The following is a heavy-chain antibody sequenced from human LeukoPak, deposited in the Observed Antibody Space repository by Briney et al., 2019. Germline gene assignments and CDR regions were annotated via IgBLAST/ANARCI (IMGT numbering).Heavy chain of an antibody. Sequence: PGGSLRLSCAASGFTFSSYGMSWVRQAPGKGLEWVSRISDSGDITYYADSVKGRFTISRDNSKNALYLQMNSLRAEDTAVYYCSKDRAGYSGARGFDYWGQGTLVTVSS. CDR3: SKDRAGYSGARGFDY. D-gene: IGHD5-12*01. CDR1: GFTFSSYG. CDR2: ISDSGDIT. J-gene: IGHJ4*02. V-gene: IGHV3-23*01.